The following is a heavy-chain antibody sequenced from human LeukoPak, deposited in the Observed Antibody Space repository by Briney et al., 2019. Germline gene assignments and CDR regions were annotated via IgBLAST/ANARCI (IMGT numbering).Heavy chain of an antibody. J-gene: IGHJ6*02. Sequence: GRSLRLSCAASGFTFSSYGMHWVRQAPGKGLEWVAVISYDGSNKYYADSVKGRFTISRDNSKNTLYLQMNSLRAEDTAVYYCAKDSRGDYGMDVWGQGTMVTVSS. CDR3: AKDSRGDYGMDV. D-gene: IGHD3-16*01. V-gene: IGHV3-30*18. CDR1: GFTFSSYG. CDR2: ISYDGSNK.